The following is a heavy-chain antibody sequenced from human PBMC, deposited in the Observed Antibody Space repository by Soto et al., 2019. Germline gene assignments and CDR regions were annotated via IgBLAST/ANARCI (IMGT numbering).Heavy chain of an antibody. CDR1: GFTFRNYT. CDR3: VRAPGSDTVTTYYVEY. D-gene: IGHD4-17*01. J-gene: IGHJ4*02. Sequence: XGSLRLTFAASGFTFRNYTMHRVRQAPGKGLEWVVVISYDGSKKYYADSLEGRFTISRDNSNNTLYLQMNSLTDEDTAVYYCVRAPGSDTVTTYYVEYWGQGTLVTVSS. V-gene: IGHV3-30*03. CDR2: ISYDGSKK.